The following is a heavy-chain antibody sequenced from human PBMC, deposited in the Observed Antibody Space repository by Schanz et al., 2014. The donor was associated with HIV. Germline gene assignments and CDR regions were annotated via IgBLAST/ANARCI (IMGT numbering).Heavy chain of an antibody. V-gene: IGHV3-23*01. Sequence: EVQLLESGGHLVQPGGSLRVSCAVSGFSFSNYAMNWVRQAPGKGLEWVSLISGSGGTTYYADSVKGRFTISRDNSKNTVSLHMNSLRAEDTAVYYCARVANWDYYGMDVWGRGTTVTVSS. D-gene: IGHD3-16*01. CDR2: ISGSGGTT. CDR3: ARVANWDYYGMDV. CDR1: GFSFSNYA. J-gene: IGHJ6*02.